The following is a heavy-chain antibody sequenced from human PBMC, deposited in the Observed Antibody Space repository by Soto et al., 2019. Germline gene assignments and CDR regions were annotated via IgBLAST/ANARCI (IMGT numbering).Heavy chain of an antibody. J-gene: IGHJ4*02. Sequence: PSETLSLTCTVSGGSISSSNYYWGWIRQPPGKGLEWIGYIYYSGSTNYNPSLKSRVTISVDTPKNQFSLKLSSVTAADTAVYYCARETYGDYVDYWGQGTLVTVSS. CDR3: ARETYGDYVDY. CDR2: IYYSGST. D-gene: IGHD4-17*01. V-gene: IGHV4-61*01. CDR1: GGSISSSNYY.